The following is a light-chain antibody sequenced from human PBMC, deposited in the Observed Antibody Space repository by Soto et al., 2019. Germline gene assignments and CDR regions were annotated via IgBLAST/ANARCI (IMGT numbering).Light chain of an antibody. V-gene: IGKV3-20*01. CDR3: QQYGTSPLT. CDR1: QRVSANY. CDR2: GAS. J-gene: IGKJ4*01. Sequence: EIVLTQSPGTQSLSPGERATLTCRASQRVSANYLAWYQQRPGQAPRLLIYGASSWATGIPDRFSGSGSGTDFTLTISRLEPEDFAVYYCQQYGTSPLTFGGGSKGDIK.